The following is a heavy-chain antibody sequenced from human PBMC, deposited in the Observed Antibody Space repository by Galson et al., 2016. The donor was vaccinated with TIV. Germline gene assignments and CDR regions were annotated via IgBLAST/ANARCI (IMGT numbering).Heavy chain of an antibody. CDR2: IHPGDSDT. CDR3: AKQLDFDQRVLDAFHI. D-gene: IGHD3-9*01. V-gene: IGHV5-51*01. Sequence: QSGAEVKKPGESLKISCKGSGYSFTSYWIAWVRQMPGKGLELMGVIHPGDSDTRYSPSFQGQVSISADRSISTAYLQWSSLKASDTAMYYCAKQLDFDQRVLDAFHIWGQGTLLPSLQ. J-gene: IGHJ3*02. CDR1: GYSFTSYW.